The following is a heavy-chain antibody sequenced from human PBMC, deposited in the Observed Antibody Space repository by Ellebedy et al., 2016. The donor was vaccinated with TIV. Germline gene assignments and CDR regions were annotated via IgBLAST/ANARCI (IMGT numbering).Heavy chain of an antibody. CDR2: IYYSGST. Sequence: MPSETLSLTCTVPGGPISSYYWSWIRQPPGKGLEWIGYIYYSGSTNYNPSLKSRVTISVDTSKNQFSLKLSSVTAADTAVYYCARQLYDFWSGYYSRANWFDPWGQGTLVTVSS. J-gene: IGHJ5*02. CDR3: ARQLYDFWSGYYSRANWFDP. D-gene: IGHD3-3*01. V-gene: IGHV4-59*08. CDR1: GGPISSYY.